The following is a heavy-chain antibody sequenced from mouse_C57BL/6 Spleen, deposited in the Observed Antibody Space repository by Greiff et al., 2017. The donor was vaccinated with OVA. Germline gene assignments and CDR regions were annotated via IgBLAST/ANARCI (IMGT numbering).Heavy chain of an antibody. CDR1: GFSLSTSGMG. CDR2: IYWDDDK. CDR3: ARGRDYYDYDRWYFDV. V-gene: IGHV8-12*01. J-gene: IGHJ1*03. Sequence: QVTLKESGPGILQSSQTLSLTCSFSGFSLSTSGMGVSWIRQPSGKGLEWLAHIYWDDDKRYNPSLKSRLTISKDTSRNQVFLKITSVDTADTATYYCARGRDYYDYDRWYFDVWGTGTTVTVSS. D-gene: IGHD2-4*01.